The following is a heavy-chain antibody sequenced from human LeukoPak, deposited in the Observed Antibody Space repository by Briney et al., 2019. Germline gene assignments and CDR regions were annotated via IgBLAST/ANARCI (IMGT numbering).Heavy chain of an antibody. D-gene: IGHD5-18*01. CDR1: GGSISTYY. Sequence: SETLSLTCSVAGGSISTYYWNWIRPTPGKGLEWIGHISNGNTEYNPSLKSRVTISVDTSKNQISLKLTSVTAADTAVYYCARDKAHSYGRYFDPWGQGALVTVSS. CDR2: ISNGNT. CDR3: ARDKAHSYGRYFDP. J-gene: IGHJ5*02. V-gene: IGHV4-59*01.